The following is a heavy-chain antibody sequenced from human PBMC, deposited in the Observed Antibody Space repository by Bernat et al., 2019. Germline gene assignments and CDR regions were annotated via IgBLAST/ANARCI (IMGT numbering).Heavy chain of an antibody. CDR2: ISSSGSTI. CDR1: GFTFSSYE. Sequence: EVQLVESGGGLVQPGGSLRLSCAASGFTFSSYEMNWVRQAPGKGLEWVSYISSSGSTINYAGSVKGRFTISRDNAKNSLYLQMNSLRAEDTAVYYCARNLAAAGPAGFDYWGQGTLVTVSS. V-gene: IGHV3-48*03. CDR3: ARNLAAAGPAGFDY. D-gene: IGHD6-13*01. J-gene: IGHJ4*02.